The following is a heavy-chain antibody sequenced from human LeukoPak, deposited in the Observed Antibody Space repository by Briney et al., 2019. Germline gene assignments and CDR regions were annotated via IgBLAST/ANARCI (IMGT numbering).Heavy chain of an antibody. CDR3: AKESGKFDY. CDR2: ISADGGST. V-gene: IGHV3-43*02. J-gene: IGHJ4*02. Sequence: GGSLRLSCVASGLNFDDSAMHWVRQAPGKGLEWVSLISADGGSTFSADSVKGRFSISRDNSKNSLHLQMNSLRSEDTAMYYCAKESGKFDYWGQGTLVAVSS. CDR1: GLNFDDSA.